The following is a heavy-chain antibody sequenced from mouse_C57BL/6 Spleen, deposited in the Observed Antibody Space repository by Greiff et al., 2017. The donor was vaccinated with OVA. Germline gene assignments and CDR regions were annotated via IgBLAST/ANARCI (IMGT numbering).Heavy chain of an antibody. Sequence: EVQLQESGPVLVKPGASVKMSCKASGYKFTDYYMNWVKQSHGKSLEWIGVIHPYNGGTSYNQKFKGKATLTVDKSCSTAYIDRNSLTSEDSAVYYGARGGDVDYDDYYECWGQGTTLADAS. V-gene: IGHV1-19*01. D-gene: IGHD2-13*01. CDR1: GYKFTDYY. CDR2: IHPYNGGT. J-gene: IGHJ2*01. CDR3: ARGGDVDYDDYYEC.